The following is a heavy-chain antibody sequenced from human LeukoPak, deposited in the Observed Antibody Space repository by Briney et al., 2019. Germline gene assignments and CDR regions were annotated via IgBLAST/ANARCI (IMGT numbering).Heavy chain of an antibody. J-gene: IGHJ4*02. CDR3: ARGGEVCSSSSCYRGHDY. D-gene: IGHD2-2*01. CDR2: INPKSGGT. Sequence: ASVKVSCKASGYTFTGYYMHWVRHAPRQGLEWMGWINPKSGGTTYAQKFQGRVTMTRDTSTSTAYMELSRLRSDDTAVYYCARGGEVCSSSSCYRGHDYWGQGTLVTVSS. V-gene: IGHV1-2*02. CDR1: GYTFTGYY.